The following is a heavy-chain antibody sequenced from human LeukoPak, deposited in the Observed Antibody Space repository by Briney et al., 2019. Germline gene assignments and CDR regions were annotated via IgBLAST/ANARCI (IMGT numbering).Heavy chain of an antibody. Sequence: PGGSLRLSCAASGFTFSSYAMHWVRQAPGKGLEWVAVISYDGSNKYYADSVKGRFTISRDNSKNTLYLQMNSLRAEDTAVYYCARDRGDFDWPQPYNWFDPWGQGTLVTVSS. J-gene: IGHJ5*02. CDR1: GFTFSSYA. V-gene: IGHV3-30-3*01. CDR2: ISYDGSNK. D-gene: IGHD3-9*01. CDR3: ARDRGDFDWPQPYNWFDP.